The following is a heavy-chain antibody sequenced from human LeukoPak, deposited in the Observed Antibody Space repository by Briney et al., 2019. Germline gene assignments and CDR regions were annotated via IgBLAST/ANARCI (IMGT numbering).Heavy chain of an antibody. Sequence: ASVTVSCTASGHTFTSFAIHWVRQAPGQRLEWMGWINAGNGNTKFSQHFQGRVSITRDTSASTAYMELSYLRSEDTALYFCARSIVYSSDSDGGYYFDYWGQGTLVTVSS. CDR3: ARSIVYSSDSDGGYYFDY. V-gene: IGHV1-3*01. CDR1: GHTFTSFA. J-gene: IGHJ4*02. CDR2: INAGNGNT. D-gene: IGHD6-19*01.